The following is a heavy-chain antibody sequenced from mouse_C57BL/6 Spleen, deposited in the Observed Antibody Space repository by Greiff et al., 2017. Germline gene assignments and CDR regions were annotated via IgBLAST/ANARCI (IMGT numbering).Heavy chain of an antibody. J-gene: IGHJ2*01. Sequence: EVQLQQSGPGMVKPSQSLSLTCTVTGYSITSGYDWHWIRHFPGNKLEWMGYISYSGSTNYNPSLKSRISITHDTSKNHFFLKLNSVTTEDTATYYCARGGSSFDYWGQGTTLTVSS. CDR2: ISYSGST. D-gene: IGHD1-1*01. CDR1: GYSITSGYD. V-gene: IGHV3-1*01. CDR3: ARGGSSFDY.